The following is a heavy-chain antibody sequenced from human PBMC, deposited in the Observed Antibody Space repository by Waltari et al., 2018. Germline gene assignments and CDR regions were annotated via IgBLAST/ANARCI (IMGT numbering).Heavy chain of an antibody. D-gene: IGHD6-19*01. CDR1: GGSISSYY. Sequence: QVQLQESGPGLVKPSETLSLTCTVSGGSISSYYWSWIRQPPGKGLEWIGYIYYSGSTNYNPSLKSRVTISVDTSKNQFSLKLTSVTAADTALYYCTRGSGWYAYWGQGTLVTVSS. CDR2: IYYSGST. J-gene: IGHJ4*02. CDR3: TRGSGWYAY. V-gene: IGHV4-59*01.